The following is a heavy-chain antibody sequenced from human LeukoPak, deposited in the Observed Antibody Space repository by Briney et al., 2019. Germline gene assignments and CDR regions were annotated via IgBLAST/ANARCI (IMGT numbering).Heavy chain of an antibody. J-gene: IGHJ6*03. CDR1: GGSISSYY. D-gene: IGHD1-1*01. V-gene: IGHV4-59*01. CDR3: ARVSWFPGTSYYYIDV. Sequence: NPSETLSLTCTVSGGSISSYYWSWIRQPPGKGLVWIGYIHYSGNTNYNPSLKSRVTISVDTSKNQFSLKLSSVTAADTAVYYCARVSWFPGTSYYYIDVWGKGATVTVSS. CDR2: IHYSGNT.